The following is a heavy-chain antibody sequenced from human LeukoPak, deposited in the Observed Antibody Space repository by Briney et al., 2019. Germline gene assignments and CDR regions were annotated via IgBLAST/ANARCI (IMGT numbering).Heavy chain of an antibody. J-gene: IGHJ6*04. CDR3: ARDLHYDILTGTYYGMDV. CDR1: GGSFSGYY. Sequence: SSETLSLTCAVYGGSFSGYYWSWIRQPPGKGLEWIGEINHSGSTNYNPSLKSRVTISVDTSKNQFSLKLSSVTVADTAVYYCARDLHYDILTGTYYGMDVWGKGTTVTVSS. V-gene: IGHV4-34*01. D-gene: IGHD3-9*01. CDR2: INHSGST.